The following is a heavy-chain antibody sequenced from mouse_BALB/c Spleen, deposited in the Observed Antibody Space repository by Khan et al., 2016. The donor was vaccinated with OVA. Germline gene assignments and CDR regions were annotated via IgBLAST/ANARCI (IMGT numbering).Heavy chain of an antibody. Sequence: EVKLEVSGPGLVKPSQSLSLTCTVTGYSITSGYAWNWIRQFPGNKLEWMGYISYSGVTSYTPSLKSRISITRDTSKNQFFLQLNSVNTEDTATYYCARGNYYGYYFDYWGQGTTLTVSS. J-gene: IGHJ2*01. CDR3: ARGNYYGYYFDY. CDR2: ISYSGVT. CDR1: GYSITSGYA. D-gene: IGHD1-1*01. V-gene: IGHV3-2*02.